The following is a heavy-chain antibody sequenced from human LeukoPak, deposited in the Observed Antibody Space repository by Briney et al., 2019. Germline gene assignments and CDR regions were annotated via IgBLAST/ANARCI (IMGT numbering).Heavy chain of an antibody. V-gene: IGHV3-30*18. Sequence: GGSLRLSCAGSGFPFSSHGMNWVRQAPGKGLEWVAVISYDGSNKYYADSVKGRFTISRDNSKNTLYLQMNSLRAEDTAVYYCAKDGGVRGPDYYYYMDVWGKGTTVTISS. CDR1: GFPFSSHG. CDR3: AKDGGVRGPDYYYYMDV. J-gene: IGHJ6*03. D-gene: IGHD3-10*01. CDR2: ISYDGSNK.